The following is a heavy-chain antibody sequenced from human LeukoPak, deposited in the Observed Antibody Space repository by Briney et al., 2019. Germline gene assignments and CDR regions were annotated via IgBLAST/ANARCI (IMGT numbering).Heavy chain of an antibody. CDR3: AKGGSSGALDY. D-gene: IGHD6-19*01. V-gene: IGHV3-43*01. CDR1: GFSFEDYM. CDR2: ISWDGGTT. J-gene: IGHJ4*02. Sequence: GGSLRLSCAASGFSFEDYMMHWVRQAPGKGLEWVSLISWDGGTTYYADSVKGRFTISRDNSKNSLYLQVSSLRTEDTALYYCAKGGSSGALDYWGQGSLVTVSS.